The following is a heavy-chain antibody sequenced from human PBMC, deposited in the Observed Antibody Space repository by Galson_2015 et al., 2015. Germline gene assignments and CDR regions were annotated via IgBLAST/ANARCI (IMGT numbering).Heavy chain of an antibody. V-gene: IGHV5-51*01. CDR1: GYTFTMYW. J-gene: IGHJ4*02. D-gene: IGHD3/OR15-3a*01. CDR2: IYPGDSDT. CDR3: ARGGDFLTGYYFY. Sequence: QSGAEVKKPGESLRISCETSGYTFTMYWIGWVRQMAGKGLEWMGIIYPGDSDTRYSPSFQGQVTISADESTSTAHLHWSSLRASDTAIYYYARGGDFLTGYYFYWGQGTLVTVSS.